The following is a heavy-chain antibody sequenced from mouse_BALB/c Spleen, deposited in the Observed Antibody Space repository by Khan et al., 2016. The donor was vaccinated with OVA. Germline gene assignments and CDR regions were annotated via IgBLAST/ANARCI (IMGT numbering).Heavy chain of an antibody. V-gene: IGHV1-20*02. CDR2: INPHIGET. J-gene: IGHJ2*01. CDR3: TRSYRSDFDY. D-gene: IGHD1-1*01. CDR1: GYSFTGYF. Sequence: EVQRVESGPELVRPGASVKISCKASGYSFTGYFMNWVMQSHGKSLEWIGRINPHIGETFYNQRFKDKATLTVDESSSTAPMELRSLASEDSAVYYCTRSYRSDFDYWGQGTTLTVSS.